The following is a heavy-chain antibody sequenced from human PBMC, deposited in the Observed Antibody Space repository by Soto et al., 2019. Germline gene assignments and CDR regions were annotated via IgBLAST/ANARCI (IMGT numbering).Heavy chain of an antibody. CDR3: AKDPRGNGDVTHYYNGMDV. J-gene: IGHJ6*02. Sequence: QAQLVESGGGVVQPGRSLRLSCEVSGFRFSSNGVHWVRQAPGKGLEWVALISDDGRTTFYPDSVKGRFSIARDNSKNAVYLQMNSLRAEDTAVYYCAKDPRGNGDVTHYYNGMDVWGQGTTVTVSS. D-gene: IGHD4-17*01. CDR1: GFRFSSNG. V-gene: IGHV3-30*18. CDR2: ISDDGRTT.